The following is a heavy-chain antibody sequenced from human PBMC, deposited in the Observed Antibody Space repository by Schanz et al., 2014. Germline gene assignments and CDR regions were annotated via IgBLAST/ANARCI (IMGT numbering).Heavy chain of an antibody. V-gene: IGHV3-11*01. D-gene: IGHD7-27*01. Sequence: QVQLVESGGGLVKPGGSLRLSCAASGFTFSDYYMTWLRQAPGKGLEWVSYISSSASTIPYADYTDSVKGRFTISRDNAKNSLYLQMNSLRAEDTAVYYCARENLNWEAFDIGGQGTVVTVSS. CDR1: GFTFSDYY. CDR2: ISSSASTIPYA. J-gene: IGHJ3*02. CDR3: ARENLNWEAFDI.